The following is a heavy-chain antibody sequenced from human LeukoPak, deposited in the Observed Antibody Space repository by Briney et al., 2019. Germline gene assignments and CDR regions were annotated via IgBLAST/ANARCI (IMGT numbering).Heavy chain of an antibody. J-gene: IGHJ3*02. D-gene: IGHD3-16*02. CDR1: GYSFTSYW. CDR3: ARRRDYVWGSYCYRGGDAFDI. V-gene: IGHV5-51*01. CDR2: IYPGDSDT. Sequence: GESLKISCKGSGYSFTSYWIGWVRQMPGKGLEWMGIIYPGDSDTRYSPSFQGQVTISADKSISTAYLQWSSLKASDTAMYYCARRRDYVWGSYCYRGGDAFDIWGQGTMVTVSS.